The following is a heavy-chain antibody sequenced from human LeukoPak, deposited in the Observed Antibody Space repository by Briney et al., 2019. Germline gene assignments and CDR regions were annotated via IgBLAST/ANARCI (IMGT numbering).Heavy chain of an antibody. J-gene: IGHJ5*02. CDR2: ISAYNGNT. CDR1: GYTFTSYG. V-gene: IGHV1-18*01. CDR3: ARGPSSIVGATDNWFDP. Sequence: ASVKVSCKASGYTFTSYGISWVRQAPGQGLEWMGWISAYNGNTNYAQKLQGRVTMTTDTSTSTAYMELRSLRSDDTAVYYCARGPSSIVGATDNWFDPWGQGTLVTVSS. D-gene: IGHD1-26*01.